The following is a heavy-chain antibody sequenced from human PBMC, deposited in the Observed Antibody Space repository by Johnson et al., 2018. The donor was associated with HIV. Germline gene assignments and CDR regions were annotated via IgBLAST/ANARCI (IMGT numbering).Heavy chain of an antibody. Sequence: VQLVESGGGLVQPGGSLRLSCAASGFTFSDYDMHWVRQATGEGLEWVSAIGSAGDTYYPGSVKGRFTISRENAKNSLYLQMNSLRAEDTALYYCARDFSDYGDYGRCAFDIWGQGTMVTVSS. V-gene: IGHV3-13*01. CDR3: ARDFSDYGDYGRCAFDI. CDR1: GFTFSDYD. J-gene: IGHJ3*02. D-gene: IGHD4-17*01. CDR2: IGSAGDT.